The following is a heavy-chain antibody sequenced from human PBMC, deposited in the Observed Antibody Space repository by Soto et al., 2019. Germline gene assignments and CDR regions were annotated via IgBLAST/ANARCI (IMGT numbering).Heavy chain of an antibody. CDR1: GYTFTSYG. Sequence: QVQLVQSGAEVKKPGASVKVSCKASGYTFTSYGIIWVRQAPGQGLEWMGWISAYNGNTNYAQKLQGRVTMTTDTSTSTADMELRSLRSDDTAVYYCASVYYDFLTGFQPEGYWGQGTLVTVSS. J-gene: IGHJ4*02. CDR3: ASVYYDFLTGFQPEGY. CDR2: ISAYNGNT. D-gene: IGHD3-9*01. V-gene: IGHV1-18*01.